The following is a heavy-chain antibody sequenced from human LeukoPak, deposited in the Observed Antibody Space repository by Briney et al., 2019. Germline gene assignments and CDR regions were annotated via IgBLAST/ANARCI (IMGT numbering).Heavy chain of an antibody. J-gene: IGHJ4*02. D-gene: IGHD5-24*01. Sequence: GGSLRLSCAASGFIFSNYGMSWVRQAPGKGQEWVSGISGSGGSTYYADSVKGRFTISRDNSKNTLYLQMSSLRAEDTAEYYCAKGRGDGYNWRFDYWGQGTLVTVSS. V-gene: IGHV3-23*01. CDR3: AKGRGDGYNWRFDY. CDR2: ISGSGGST. CDR1: GFIFSNYG.